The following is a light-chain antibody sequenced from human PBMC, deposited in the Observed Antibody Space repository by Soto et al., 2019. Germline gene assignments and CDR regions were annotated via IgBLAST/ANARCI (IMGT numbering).Light chain of an antibody. V-gene: IGKV1-5*03. CDR1: GDVSQW. CDR2: KAA. CDR3: QRYDTYSYT. Sequence: DIQMTQSPSTLSASVGDRVTITCRGSGDVSQWEAWYQQKPWKAPKLLISKAASLERGVPARFSGRGTGTGVTLTLGDLEPEDFEICYYQRYDTYSYTFGQGTKLEIK. J-gene: IGKJ2*01.